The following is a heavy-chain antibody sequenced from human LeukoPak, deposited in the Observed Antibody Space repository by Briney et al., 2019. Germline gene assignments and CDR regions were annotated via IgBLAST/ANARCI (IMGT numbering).Heavy chain of an antibody. CDR1: GYTFTGYY. Sequence: GASVKVSCKASGYTFTGYYMHWVRQAPGQGLEWMGWINPNSGGTNYAQKFQGRVTMTRDTSISTAYMELSRLRSDDTAVYYCARPHSSSWLYYYMDVWGKGTTVTVSS. CDR2: INPNSGGT. V-gene: IGHV1-2*02. J-gene: IGHJ6*03. D-gene: IGHD6-13*01. CDR3: ARPHSSSWLYYYMDV.